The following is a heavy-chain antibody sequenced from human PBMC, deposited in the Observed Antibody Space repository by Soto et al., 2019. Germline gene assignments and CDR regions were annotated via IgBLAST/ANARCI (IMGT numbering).Heavy chain of an antibody. CDR1: GFTFDDYA. D-gene: IGHD6-19*01. J-gene: IGHJ4*02. V-gene: IGHV3-9*01. Sequence: EVQLVGSGGGLVQPGRSLRLSCAASGFTFDDYAMHWVRQAPGKGLEWVLGLSWHGASIDYAESVKGRFTISRNKAKNSLHLQMNSLRPEDTAFYYCTKADSSGWHYAFDYWGKGILVTVSS. CDR3: TKADSSGWHYAFDY. CDR2: LSWHGASI.